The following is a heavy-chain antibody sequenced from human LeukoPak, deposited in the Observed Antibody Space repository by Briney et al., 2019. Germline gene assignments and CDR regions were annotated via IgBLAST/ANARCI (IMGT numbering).Heavy chain of an antibody. D-gene: IGHD3-22*01. Sequence: ASVKVSCKASGYTFTGYYLHWVRQAPGQRLEWMGWINPNSGGTNYAQKFQGRVTMTRDTSISTAYMELSRLRSDDTAVYYCARDGVGHYDSSGYYYFQHWGQGTLVTVSS. CDR3: ARDGVGHYDSSGYYYFQH. V-gene: IGHV1-2*02. CDR2: INPNSGGT. CDR1: GYTFTGYY. J-gene: IGHJ1*01.